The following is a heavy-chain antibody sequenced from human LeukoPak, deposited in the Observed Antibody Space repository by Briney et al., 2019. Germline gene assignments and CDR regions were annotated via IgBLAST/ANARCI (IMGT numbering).Heavy chain of an antibody. D-gene: IGHD6-13*01. CDR1: GFTFTDYY. CDR3: AREFMAAAGSFDP. J-gene: IGHJ5*02. V-gene: IGHV3-11*05. CDR2: ISSSSSYT. Sequence: GGSLRLSCAASGFTFTDYYMSWIGQAPGKGRHCVSYISSSSSYTNYADSVKGRFTISRDNAKNSLYLQMNSLRAEDTAVYYCAREFMAAAGSFDPWGQGTLVAVSS.